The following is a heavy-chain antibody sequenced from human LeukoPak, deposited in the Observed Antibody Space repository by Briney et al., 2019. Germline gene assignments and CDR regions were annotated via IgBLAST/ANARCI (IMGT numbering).Heavy chain of an antibody. V-gene: IGHV3-7*02. J-gene: IGHJ4*02. D-gene: IGHD1-26*01. Sequence: GGSLRLSCAASGFPFNVHTMSWVRQAPGKGLYWVASTRQDGREIYYVDSVKGRFTISRDNPKNSLYLQMNSLRAEDTGVYYCAKGGATRGRFENWGQGTLVTVSS. CDR3: AKGGATRGRFEN. CDR1: GFPFNVHT. CDR2: TRQDGREI.